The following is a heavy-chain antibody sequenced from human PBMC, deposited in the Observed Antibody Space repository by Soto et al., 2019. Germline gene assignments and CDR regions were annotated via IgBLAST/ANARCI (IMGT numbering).Heavy chain of an antibody. V-gene: IGHV3-9*01. CDR1: GFSFDDYA. CDR3: AKDISVTGHYSYYMDV. Sequence: EVQLVESGGGLVQPGRSLRLSCAASGFSFDDYAMHWVRQAPGKGLEWVSGISWNSGSIGYADSVKGRFTISRDNAKNSLYLQMNSLRPEDTAFYYCAKDISVTGHYSYYMDVVGKGTTVTGSS. D-gene: IGHD2-21*02. CDR2: ISWNSGSI. J-gene: IGHJ6*03.